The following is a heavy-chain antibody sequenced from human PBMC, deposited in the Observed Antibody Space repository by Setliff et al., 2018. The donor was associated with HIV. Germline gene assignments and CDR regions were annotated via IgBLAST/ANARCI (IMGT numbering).Heavy chain of an antibody. CDR2: VSSSTGTYT. CDR3: AKDYLSSSTWYGGLGY. J-gene: IGHJ4*02. V-gene: IGHV3-11*05. Sequence: PGGSLRLSCAASGFTFSDYYISWVRQAPGKGLEWLSYVSSSTGTYTSYADSVKGRFTTSRDNAMNSVYLQMNSLRAEDTALYYCAKDYLSSSTWYGGLGYWGLGTMVTVSS. CDR1: GFTFSDYY. D-gene: IGHD6-13*01.